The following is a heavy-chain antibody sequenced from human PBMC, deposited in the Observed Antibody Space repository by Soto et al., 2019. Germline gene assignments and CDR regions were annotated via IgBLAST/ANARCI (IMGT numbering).Heavy chain of an antibody. Sequence: PGGSLRLSCAASGFTFSSYSMNWVRQAPGKGLEWVSSISSSSSYIYYADSVKGRFTISRDNAKNSLYLQMNSLRAEDTAVYYCAKEEMERQGSGFDNWGQETLLTVSS. V-gene: IGHV3-21*04. CDR2: ISSSSSYI. J-gene: IGHJ4*02. CDR3: AKEEMERQGSGFDN. D-gene: IGHD1-1*01. CDR1: GFTFSSYS.